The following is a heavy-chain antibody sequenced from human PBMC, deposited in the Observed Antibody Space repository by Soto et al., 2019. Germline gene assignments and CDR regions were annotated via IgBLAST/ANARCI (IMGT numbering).Heavy chain of an antibody. J-gene: IGHJ3*02. D-gene: IGHD3-10*01. CDR1: GFTFSSYG. CDR2: IWYDGSNK. Sequence: SLRLSCAASGFTFSSYGMHWVRQAPGKGLEWVAVIWYDGSNKYYADSVKGRFTISRDNSKNTLYLQMNSLRAEDTAVYYCARGWFGELLEPPDIWGQGTMVTVSS. V-gene: IGHV3-33*01. CDR3: ARGWFGELLEPPDI.